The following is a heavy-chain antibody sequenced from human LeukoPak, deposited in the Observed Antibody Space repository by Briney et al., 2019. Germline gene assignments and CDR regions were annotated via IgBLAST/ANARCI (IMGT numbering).Heavy chain of an antibody. Sequence: PGGSLRLSCAASGFTFSSYSMNWVRQAPGKGLEWVSYISSSSSTIYYADSVKGRFTISRDNAKNSLYLQMNSLRAEDTAVYYCARSDRQWLVGNDYWGQGTLVTVSS. V-gene: IGHV3-48*01. CDR1: GFTFSSYS. CDR3: ARSDRQWLVGNDY. D-gene: IGHD6-19*01. CDR2: ISSSSSTI. J-gene: IGHJ4*02.